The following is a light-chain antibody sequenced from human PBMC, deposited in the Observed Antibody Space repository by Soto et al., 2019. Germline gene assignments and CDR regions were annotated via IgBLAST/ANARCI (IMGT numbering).Light chain of an antibody. J-gene: IGLJ2*01. Sequence: QSALTLPASVSGSPGQSITISCTGTSSDVGGYNYVSWYQQHPGKAPKLMISEVSNRPSGVSNRFSGSKPGNTASLTISGLQAEDAANYYSSSYTSSSTLVFGRGTQLTVL. CDR1: SSDVGGYNY. CDR2: EVS. CDR3: SSYTSSSTLV. V-gene: IGLV2-14*01.